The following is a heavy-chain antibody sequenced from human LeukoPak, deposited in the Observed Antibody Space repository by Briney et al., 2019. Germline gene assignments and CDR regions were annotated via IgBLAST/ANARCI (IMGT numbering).Heavy chain of an antibody. V-gene: IGHV3-11*01. CDR3: VRLRRIWNDVEMVDY. D-gene: IGHD1-1*01. Sequence: GGSLRLSCAASGFTVSDYYMSWIRQAPGKGLEWVSYISSSGRTIYNADSVKGRFTISRDNANNSLYLQMNSLRAEDTAVHYCVRLRRIWNDVEMVDYWGQGTPVTVSS. CDR1: GFTVSDYY. CDR2: ISSSGRTI. J-gene: IGHJ4*02.